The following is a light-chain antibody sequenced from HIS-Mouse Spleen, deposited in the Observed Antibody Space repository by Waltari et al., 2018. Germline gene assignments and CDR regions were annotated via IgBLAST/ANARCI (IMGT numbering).Light chain of an antibody. CDR3: YSTDSSGNHRV. V-gene: IGLV3-10*01. Sequence: SYELTQPPSVSVSPGQTARNTCPGDALPKKYAYWYRQKSGQAPVLVIYEDSKRPSGIPGRFSGSSSGTMATLTISGAQVEDEADYYCYSTDSSGNHRVFGGGTKLTVL. CDR2: EDS. CDR1: ALPKKY. J-gene: IGLJ2*01.